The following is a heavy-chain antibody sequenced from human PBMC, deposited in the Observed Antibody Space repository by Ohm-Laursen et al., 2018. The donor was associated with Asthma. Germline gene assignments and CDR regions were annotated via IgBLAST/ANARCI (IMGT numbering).Heavy chain of an antibody. Sequence: SETLSLTCTVSGGSISSYYWSWIRQPPGKGLEWIGYIYYSGSSYYNPSLKSRASISVDTSKNQFFLKLNSVTAADTAVYYCAREATVITRFFESWGRGTLVTVSS. V-gene: IGHV4-59*12. J-gene: IGHJ4*02. CDR2: IYYSGSS. CDR3: AREATVITRFFES. D-gene: IGHD3-10*01. CDR1: GGSISSYY.